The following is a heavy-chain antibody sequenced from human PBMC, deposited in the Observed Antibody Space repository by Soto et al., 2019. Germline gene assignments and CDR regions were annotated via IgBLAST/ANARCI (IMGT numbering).Heavy chain of an antibody. Sequence: GASVKVSCKASGYTFTSYAMHWVRQAPGQRLEWMGWINAGNGNTKYSQKFQGRVTITRDTSASTAYMELSSLRSEDTAVYYCAREYSVCSGGSCYSQYNWFDPWGQGTLVTVSS. J-gene: IGHJ5*02. V-gene: IGHV1-3*01. CDR1: GYTFTSYA. D-gene: IGHD2-15*01. CDR2: INAGNGNT. CDR3: AREYSVCSGGSCYSQYNWFDP.